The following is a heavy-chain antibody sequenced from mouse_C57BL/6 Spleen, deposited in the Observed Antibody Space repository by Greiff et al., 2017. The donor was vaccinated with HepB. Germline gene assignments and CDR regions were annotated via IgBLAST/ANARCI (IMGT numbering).Heavy chain of an antibody. CDR3: ARGGYDYGDYAMDY. J-gene: IGHJ4*01. Sequence: VQLQQSGPELVKPGASVKIPCKASGYTFTDYNMDWVKQSHGKSLEWIGDINPNNGGTIYNQKFKGKATLTVDKSSSTAYMELRSLTSEDTAVYYCARGGYDYGDYAMDYWGQGTSVTVSS. CDR1: GYTFTDYN. V-gene: IGHV1-18*01. D-gene: IGHD2-4*01. CDR2: INPNNGGT.